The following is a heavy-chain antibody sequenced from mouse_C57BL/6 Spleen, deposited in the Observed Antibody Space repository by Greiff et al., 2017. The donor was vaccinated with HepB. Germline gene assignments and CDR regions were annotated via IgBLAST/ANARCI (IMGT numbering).Heavy chain of an antibody. CDR3: ARHVTVTCGASWFAY. D-gene: IGHD4-1*01. J-gene: IGHJ3*01. Sequence: DVKLVESGGDLVKPGGSLKLSCAASGFTFSSYGMSWVRQTPDKRLEWVATISSGGSYTYYPDSVKGRFTISRDNAKNTRYLQMCSLKSEDTAMFYCARHVTVTCGASWFAYWGQGTLVTVSA. V-gene: IGHV5-6*02. CDR2: ISSGGSYT. CDR1: GFTFSSYG.